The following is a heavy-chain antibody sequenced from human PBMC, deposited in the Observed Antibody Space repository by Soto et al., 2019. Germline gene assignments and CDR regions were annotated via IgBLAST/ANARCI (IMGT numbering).Heavy chain of an antibody. V-gene: IGHV1-18*01. J-gene: IGHJ6*02. CDR3: ARVGATFNHYYGMDV. CDR1: GYTFTSYG. Sequence: ASVKVSCKASGYTFTSYGISWVRQAPGQGLEWMGWISAYNGNTNYAQKLQGRVTMTTDPSTSTAYMELRSLRSDDTAVYYCARVGATFNHYYGMDVWGQGSTVTVSS. CDR2: ISAYNGNT. D-gene: IGHD1-26*01.